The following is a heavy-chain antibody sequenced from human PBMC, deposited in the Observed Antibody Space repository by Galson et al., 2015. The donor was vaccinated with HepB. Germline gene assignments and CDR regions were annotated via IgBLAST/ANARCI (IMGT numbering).Heavy chain of an antibody. CDR1: GFTSNDYY. Sequence: SLRLSCAASGFTSNDYYMSWIRQAPGKGLEWVSYISSTSTYTNHADSVKGRFTISRDNAKNSLYLQMNSLRAEDTAVYYCARDTVTGSMSYWGQGTLVTVSS. CDR2: ISSTSTYT. J-gene: IGHJ4*02. CDR3: ARDTVTGSMSY. D-gene: IGHD1-20*01. V-gene: IGHV3-11*05.